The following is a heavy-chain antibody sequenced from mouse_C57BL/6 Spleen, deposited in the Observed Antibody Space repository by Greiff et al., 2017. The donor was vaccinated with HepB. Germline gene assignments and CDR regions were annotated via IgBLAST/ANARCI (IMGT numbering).Heavy chain of an antibody. CDR3: ARDWDYGSRDWYFDV. D-gene: IGHD1-1*01. J-gene: IGHJ1*03. CDR1: GFNIKDYY. CDR2: IDPEDGDT. Sequence: VQLQQSGAELVKPGASVKLSCTASGFNIKDYYMHWVKQRTEQGLEWIGRIDPEDGDTKYAPKFQGKATITADTSSNTAYLQLSSLTSEDTAVYYCARDWDYGSRDWYFDVWGKGTTVTVSS. V-gene: IGHV14-2*01.